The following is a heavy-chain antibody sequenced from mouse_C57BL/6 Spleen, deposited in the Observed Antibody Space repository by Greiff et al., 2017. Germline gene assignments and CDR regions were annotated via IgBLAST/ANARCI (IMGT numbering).Heavy chain of an antibody. CDR3: AKHGSSLWYFDV. V-gene: IGHV1-39*01. D-gene: IGHD1-1*01. CDR1: GYSFTDYN. J-gene: IGHJ1*03. CDR2: INPNYGTT. Sequence: VQLQQSGPELVKPGASVKISCKASGYSFTDYNMNWVKQSNGKSLEWIGVINPNYGTTSYNQKFKGKATLTVDQSSSTAYMQLNSLTSADSAVYYCAKHGSSLWYFDVWGTGTTVTVSS.